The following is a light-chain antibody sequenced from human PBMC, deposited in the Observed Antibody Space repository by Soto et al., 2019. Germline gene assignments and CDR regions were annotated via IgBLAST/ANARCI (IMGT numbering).Light chain of an antibody. Sequence: EIVMTQSPATLSVSPGERATLSCRASQSISSSLAWYQLKPGQPPRLLIYGATTRATGIPARFSGSGSETEFTLTISSLQSEDFAVYHCQQYYNCRYTFGQGTKLEIK. CDR3: QQYYNCRYT. CDR1: QSISSS. V-gene: IGKV3-15*01. J-gene: IGKJ2*01. CDR2: GAT.